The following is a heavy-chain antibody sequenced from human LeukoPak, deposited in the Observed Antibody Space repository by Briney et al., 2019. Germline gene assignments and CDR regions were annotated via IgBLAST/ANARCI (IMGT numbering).Heavy chain of an antibody. J-gene: IGHJ3*02. CDR1: GFTFSNAW. CDR2: IKSKTDGGAT. Sequence: KAGGSLRLSCAASGFTFSNAWMNWVRQAPGKGLEWVGRIKSKTDGGATDYAAPVKGRLTISRDDSKNTLYLQMNSLKPEDTAVYYCARDEAVMTTVLSDAFDIWGQGTMVTVSS. CDR3: ARDEAVMTTVLSDAFDI. D-gene: IGHD4-17*01. V-gene: IGHV3-15*01.